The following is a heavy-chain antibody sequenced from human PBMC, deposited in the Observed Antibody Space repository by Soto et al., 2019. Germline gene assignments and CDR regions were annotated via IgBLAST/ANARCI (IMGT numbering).Heavy chain of an antibody. J-gene: IGHJ6*02. V-gene: IGHV3-30*18. Sequence: GGSLRLSCAASGFTFSSYGMHWVRQAPGKGLEWVAVISYDGSNKYYADSVKGRFTISRDNSKNTLYLQMNSLRAKDTAVYYCAKAIYDILTGYPHYYGMDVWGQGTTVTISS. CDR1: GFTFSSYG. CDR2: ISYDGSNK. CDR3: AKAIYDILTGYPHYYGMDV. D-gene: IGHD3-9*01.